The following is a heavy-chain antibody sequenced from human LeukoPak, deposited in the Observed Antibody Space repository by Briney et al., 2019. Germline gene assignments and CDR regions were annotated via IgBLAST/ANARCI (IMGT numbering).Heavy chain of an antibody. CDR3: ARDPSYYYDSSGYYTSLDDY. D-gene: IGHD3-22*01. J-gene: IGHJ4*02. CDR1: GFTFSSYS. CDR2: ISSSSSYI. V-gene: IGHV3-21*04. Sequence: GGSLRLSCAASGFTFSSYSMNWVRQAPGKGLEWVSSISSSSSYIYYADSVKGRFTISRDNAKNSLYLQMNSLRAEDTAVYYCARDPSYYYDSSGYYTSLDDYWGQGTLVTVSS.